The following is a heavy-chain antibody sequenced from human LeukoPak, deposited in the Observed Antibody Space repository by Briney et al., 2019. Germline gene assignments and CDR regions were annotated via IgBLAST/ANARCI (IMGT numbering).Heavy chain of an antibody. CDR2: IYTSGST. CDR1: GGSISSYY. J-gene: IGHJ6*03. Sequence: SETLSLTCTVSGGSISSYYWSWIRQPAGKGLEWIGRIYTSGSTNYNPSLKSRVTMSVDTSKNQFSLKLSSVTAADTAVYYCARESGDPPYYYYYMDVWGKGTTVTVSS. D-gene: IGHD3-10*01. CDR3: ARESGDPPYYYYYMDV. V-gene: IGHV4-4*07.